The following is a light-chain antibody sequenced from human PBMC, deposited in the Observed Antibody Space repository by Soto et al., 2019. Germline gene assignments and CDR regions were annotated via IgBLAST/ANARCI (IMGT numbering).Light chain of an antibody. Sequence: IRMTQSPSSLSAPTGYRVTMTCRASQGISSYLAWYQQKPGKDTKIMIYDDSSLESGVKSRFSGSGSGTEFTLTIRSLRPDDFATYYCKPYNSYQLPLGGGTKVDIK. CDR2: DDS. J-gene: IGKJ4*01. CDR1: QGISSY. CDR3: KPYNSYQLP. V-gene: IGKV1-8*01.